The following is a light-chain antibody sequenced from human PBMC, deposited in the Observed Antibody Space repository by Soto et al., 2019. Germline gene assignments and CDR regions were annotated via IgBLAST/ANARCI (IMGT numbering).Light chain of an antibody. Sequence: EIVMTQSPATLSVSPGVRATLTCRASQSVNSNLAWYQQKPGQAPRLLIYGASTRATGVTGRFSGSGSGTEFTLTISSLQSEDFAVYYCQHKETFGQGTRVEIK. J-gene: IGKJ1*01. CDR2: GAS. CDR1: QSVNSN. CDR3: QHKET. V-gene: IGKV3-15*01.